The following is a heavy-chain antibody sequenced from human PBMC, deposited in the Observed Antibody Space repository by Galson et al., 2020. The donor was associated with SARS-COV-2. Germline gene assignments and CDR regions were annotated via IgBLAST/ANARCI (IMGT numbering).Heavy chain of an antibody. CDR1: GGSVSSGSYY. CDR2: IYYSGST. J-gene: IGHJ5*02. CDR3: ARSGWFGELYWFDP. Sequence: ASETLSLTCTVSGGSVSSGSYYWSWIRQPPGKGLEWIGYIYYSGSTNYNPSLKSRVTISVDTSKNQFSLKLSSVTAADTAVYYCARSGWFGELYWFDPWGQGTLVTVSS. D-gene: IGHD3-10*01. V-gene: IGHV4-61*01.